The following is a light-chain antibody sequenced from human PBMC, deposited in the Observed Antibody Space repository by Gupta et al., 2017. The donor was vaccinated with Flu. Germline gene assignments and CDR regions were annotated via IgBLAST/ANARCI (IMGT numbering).Light chain of an antibody. CDR2: GAS. V-gene: IGKV3-20*01. J-gene: IGKJ4*01. CDR1: QSRSNNS. Sequence: GTLSLSPGERATLSGRASQSRSNNSVDWYQQKPGQSPRLLIYGASSRATGIADRFGGSGSGTDFTLTISGLEAEDFAVYYCQQYDTSPLTFGGGTKVEIK. CDR3: QQYDTSPLT.